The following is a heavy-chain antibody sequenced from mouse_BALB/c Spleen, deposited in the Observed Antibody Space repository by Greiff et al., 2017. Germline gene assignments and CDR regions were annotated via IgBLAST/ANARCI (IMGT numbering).Heavy chain of an antibody. J-gene: IGHJ2*01. V-gene: IGHV1S81*02. CDR1: GYTFTSYW. CDR2: INPSNGRT. D-gene: IGHD2-14*01. Sequence: QVQLQQPGAELVKPGASVKLSCKASGYTFTSYWMHWVKQRPGQGLEWIGEINPSNGRTNYNEKFKSKATLTVDKSSSTAYMQLSSLTSEDSAVYYCARGDYRYFDYWGQGTTLTVSS. CDR3: ARGDYRYFDY.